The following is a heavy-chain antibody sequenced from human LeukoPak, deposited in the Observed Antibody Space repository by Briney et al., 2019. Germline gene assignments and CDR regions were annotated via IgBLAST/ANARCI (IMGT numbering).Heavy chain of an antibody. CDR2: IWYDGSNK. Sequence: GRSLRLSCAASGFTFSSYGMHWVRQAPGKGLEWVAVIWYDGSNKYYADSVKGRFTISRDNSKNTLYLQMNSLRAEDTAVYYCAREGWFGELSPDAFDIWGQGTMVTVSS. D-gene: IGHD3-10*01. V-gene: IGHV3-33*01. J-gene: IGHJ3*02. CDR1: GFTFSSYG. CDR3: AREGWFGELSPDAFDI.